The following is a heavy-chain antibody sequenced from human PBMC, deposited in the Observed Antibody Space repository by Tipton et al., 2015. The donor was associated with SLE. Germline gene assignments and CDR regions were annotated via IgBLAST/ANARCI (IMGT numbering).Heavy chain of an antibody. V-gene: IGHV3-15*01. J-gene: IGHJ4*02. D-gene: IGHD6-13*01. CDR2: IKSKTDGGTT. Sequence: SLRLSCAASGFTFSNAWMSWVRQAPGKGLEWVGRIKSKTDGGTTDYAAPVKGRFTISRDDSKNTLYLQMNSLKTEDTAVYYCTTDPGWGQLVGRGLGWGQGTLVTVSS. CDR3: TTDPGWGQLVGRGLG. CDR1: GFTFSNAW.